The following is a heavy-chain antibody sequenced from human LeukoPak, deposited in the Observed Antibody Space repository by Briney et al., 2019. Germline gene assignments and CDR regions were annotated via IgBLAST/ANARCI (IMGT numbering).Heavy chain of an antibody. J-gene: IGHJ2*01. CDR2: LYSGGST. CDR3: AKHTDVPGHWYLDL. V-gene: IGHV3-66*04. CDR1: GFTVSNSY. Sequence: GGSLRLSCAASGFTVSNSYMSWVRQAPGKGLEWVSVLYSGGSTYDADSVKGRFTISRDNSKNTLYLQLSSLRAEDTAVYYCAKHTDVPGHWYLDLWGRGTLVTVSS. D-gene: IGHD3-10*02.